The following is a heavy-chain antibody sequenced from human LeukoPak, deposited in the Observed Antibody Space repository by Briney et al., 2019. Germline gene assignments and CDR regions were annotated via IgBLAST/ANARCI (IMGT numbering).Heavy chain of an antibody. CDR1: GFTFSSYA. V-gene: IGHV3-23*01. D-gene: IGHD3-3*01. J-gene: IGHJ5*02. CDR3: AKDEKITIFGVVIEAYNWFDP. Sequence: GGSLRLSCAASGFTFSSYAMSWVRQAPGKGLEWVSAISGSCGSTYYADSVKGPITISRDNSKNTLYLQMNSLRAEDTAVYYCAKDEKITIFGVVIEAYNWFDPWGQGTLVTVSS. CDR2: ISGSCGST.